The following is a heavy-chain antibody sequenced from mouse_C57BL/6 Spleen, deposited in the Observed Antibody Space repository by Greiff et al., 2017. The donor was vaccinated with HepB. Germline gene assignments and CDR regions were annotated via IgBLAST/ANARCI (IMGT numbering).Heavy chain of an antibody. J-gene: IGHJ2*01. CDR1: GFTFSSYT. CDR2: ISGGGGNT. Sequence: EVMLVESGGGLVKPGGSLKLSCAASGFTFSSYTMSWVRQTPEKSLEWVATISGGGGNTYYPDSVKGRFTISRDNAKNTLYLQRSSLRSTDTDLYYCARRVLYYYGSSFYFDYWGQVTTLTVTS. V-gene: IGHV5-9*01. CDR3: ARRVLYYYGSSFYFDY. D-gene: IGHD1-1*01.